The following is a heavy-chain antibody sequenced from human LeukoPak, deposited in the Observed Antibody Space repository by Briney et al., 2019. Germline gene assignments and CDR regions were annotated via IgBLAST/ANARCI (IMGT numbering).Heavy chain of an antibody. J-gene: IGHJ4*02. CDR3: AKDAQRGFDYSNSLEY. V-gene: IGHV3-33*06. D-gene: IGHD4-11*01. CDR2: IWNDGSNK. Sequence: GGSLRLSCAASGFTFSHYGMHWVRQAPGRGLEWVAVIWNDGSNKYYADSVKGRFTISRDNSQNTVDLHMNSLRAKDTPVYYCAKDAQRGFDYSNSLEYWGQGTLVTVSS. CDR1: GFTFSHYG.